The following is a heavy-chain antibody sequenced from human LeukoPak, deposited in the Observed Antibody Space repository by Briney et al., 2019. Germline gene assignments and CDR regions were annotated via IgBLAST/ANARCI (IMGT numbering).Heavy chain of an antibody. Sequence: ASVKVSCKASGYTFTGYYMHWVRQAPGQRLEWIGQINPNSGGTNYAQKFQGRGTMTRETSISTAYMELSRLRSDDTAVYYCASPLGYCSGGSCGYWGQGTLVTVSS. V-gene: IGHV1-2*06. CDR2: INPNSGGT. CDR3: ASPLGYCSGGSCGY. J-gene: IGHJ4*02. CDR1: GYTFTGYY. D-gene: IGHD2-15*01.